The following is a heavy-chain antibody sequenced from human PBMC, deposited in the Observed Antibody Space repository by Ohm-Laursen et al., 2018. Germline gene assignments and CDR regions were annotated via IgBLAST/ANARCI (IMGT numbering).Heavy chain of an antibody. D-gene: IGHD6-19*01. CDR1: GESSSGYF. CDR2: ITQSGST. J-gene: IGHJ6*02. Sequence: SETLFLTCAVNGESSSGYFWNWIRQPPGKGLEWIGEITQSGSTKYNPSLKRRVTLSADSSNSQFSLRLTSVTAADTATYYCARGSGFFKLDVWGQGTTVIVSS. V-gene: IGHV4-34*01. CDR3: ARGSGFFKLDV.